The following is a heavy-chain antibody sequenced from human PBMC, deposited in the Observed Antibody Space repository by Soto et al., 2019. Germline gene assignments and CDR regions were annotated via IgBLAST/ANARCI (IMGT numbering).Heavy chain of an antibody. CDR1: GFTFSSYG. V-gene: IGHV3-30*18. CDR2: ISYDGSNK. D-gene: IGHD3-3*01. J-gene: IGHJ6*02. Sequence: QVQLVESGGGVVQPGRSLRLSCAASGFTFSSYGMHWVRQAPGKGLEWVAVISYDGSNKYYADSVKGRFTISRDNSKNTLYLHMNSLRAEETAVYYCAKDVLRFLEWLAVSGMDVWGQGTTVTVSS. CDR3: AKDVLRFLEWLAVSGMDV.